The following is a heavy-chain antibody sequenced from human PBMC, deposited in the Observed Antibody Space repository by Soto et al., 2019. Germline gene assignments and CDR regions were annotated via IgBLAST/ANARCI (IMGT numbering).Heavy chain of an antibody. V-gene: IGHV4-39*01. CDR3: ACIFSGGYGYGFYYYGMDV. CDR2: IYYSGST. Sequence: SETQSLTSAVSGGYIRSSGYYWGWIRQPPGKGLEWIGSIYYSGSTYYNPSLKSRVTISVDTSKNQFSLKLSSVTAADTAVYYCACIFSGGYGYGFYYYGMDVWGQGTTVTVSS. D-gene: IGHD5-18*01. J-gene: IGHJ6*02. CDR1: GGYIRSSGYY.